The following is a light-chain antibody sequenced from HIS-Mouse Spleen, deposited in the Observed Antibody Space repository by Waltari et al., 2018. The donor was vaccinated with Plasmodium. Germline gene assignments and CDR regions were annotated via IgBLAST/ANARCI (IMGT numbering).Light chain of an antibody. CDR2: KDS. Sequence: SYELTQPPSVSVSPGQTARITCSGDALPKQYAYWYQQKPGQAPVLGIYKDSERPSGIPEQFAGSSSGTTVTLTIRGVQAEDEADYYCQSADSSGTYQVFGGGAKLTVL. J-gene: IGLJ2*01. CDR1: ALPKQY. CDR3: QSADSSGTYQV. V-gene: IGLV3-25*03.